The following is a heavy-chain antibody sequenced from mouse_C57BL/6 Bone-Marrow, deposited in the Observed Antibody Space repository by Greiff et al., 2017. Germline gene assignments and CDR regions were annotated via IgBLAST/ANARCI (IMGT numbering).Heavy chain of an antibody. Sequence: QVQLQQPGAELVKPGASVKLSCKASGYTFTSYWMQWVKQRPGQGLEWIGEIDPSDSYTNYNQKFKGKATLTVDTSSSTAYMQLSSLTSEDSAVYYCARGGITYAMDYWGKGTSVTVSS. CDR1: GYTFTSYW. J-gene: IGHJ4*01. CDR2: IDPSDSYT. V-gene: IGHV1-50*01. CDR3: ARGGITYAMDY.